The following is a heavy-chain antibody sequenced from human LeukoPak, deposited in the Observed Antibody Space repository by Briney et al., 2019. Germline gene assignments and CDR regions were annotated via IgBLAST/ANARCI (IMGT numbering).Heavy chain of an antibody. D-gene: IGHD6-19*01. CDR2: IRYDGSNK. CDR1: GFTFSSYG. CDR3: AKDFSRPVAGDY. V-gene: IGHV3-30*02. Sequence: GGSLRLSCAASGFTFSSYGMHWVRQAPGKGLEWVAFIRYDGSNKYYADSVKGRFTISRDNSKNTLYLQMNSLRAEDTAVYYCAKDFSRPVAGDYWGQGTLVTVSS. J-gene: IGHJ4*02.